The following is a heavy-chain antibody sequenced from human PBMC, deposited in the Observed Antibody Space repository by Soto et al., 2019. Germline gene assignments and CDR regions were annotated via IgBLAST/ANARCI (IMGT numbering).Heavy chain of an antibody. CDR3: ARDVSGYHYYYYYYGMDV. J-gene: IGHJ6*02. CDR1: GFTFSSYS. Sequence: EVQLVESGGGLVKPGGSLRLSCAASGFTFSSYSMNWVRQAPGKGLEWVSSISSSSSYRYYADSVKGRFTISRDNAKNSLYLQMNSLRAEDTAVYYCARDVSGYHYYYYYYGMDVWGQGTTVTVSS. V-gene: IGHV3-21*01. D-gene: IGHD3-22*01. CDR2: ISSSSSYR.